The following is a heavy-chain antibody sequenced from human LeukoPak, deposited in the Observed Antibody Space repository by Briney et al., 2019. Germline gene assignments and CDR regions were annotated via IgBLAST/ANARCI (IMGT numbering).Heavy chain of an antibody. Sequence: ASVKVSCKASGYAFTAYYLYWVRQAPGQGLEWMGWINPNSGGTNYVQKFQGRVTMTRDTSINTAYMELRRLRSDDTAVYYCASGYSSGWAGDYWGQGTLVTVSS. V-gene: IGHV1-2*02. J-gene: IGHJ4*02. CDR2: INPNSGGT. D-gene: IGHD6-19*01. CDR1: GYAFTAYY. CDR3: ASGYSSGWAGDY.